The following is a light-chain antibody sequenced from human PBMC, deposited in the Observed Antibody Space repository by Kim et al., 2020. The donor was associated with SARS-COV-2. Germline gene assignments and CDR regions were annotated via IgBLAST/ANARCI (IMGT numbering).Light chain of an antibody. CDR2: DVS. J-gene: IGLJ3*02. CDR3: SSYTSSSRV. V-gene: IGLV2-14*03. CDR1: TSDVGGYNY. Sequence: PGQLITISCTGTTSDVGGYNYVSWYQQHPGKAPKLMIYDVSNRPSGVSNRFSGSKSGNTASLTISGLQAEDEADYYCSSYTSSSRVFGGGTQLTVL.